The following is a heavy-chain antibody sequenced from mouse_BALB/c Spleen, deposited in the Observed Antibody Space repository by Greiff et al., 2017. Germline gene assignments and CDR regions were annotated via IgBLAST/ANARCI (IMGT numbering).Heavy chain of an antibody. Sequence: QVQLQQSGPGLVAPSQSLSITCTVSGFSLTSYGVHWVRQPPGKGLEWLGVIWAGGSTNYNSALMSRLSISKDNSKSQVFLKMNSLQTDDTAMYYCASLYGNSAWFAYWGQGTLVTVSA. J-gene: IGHJ3*01. V-gene: IGHV2-9*02. D-gene: IGHD2-10*02. CDR1: GFSLTSYG. CDR2: IWAGGST. CDR3: ASLYGNSAWFAY.